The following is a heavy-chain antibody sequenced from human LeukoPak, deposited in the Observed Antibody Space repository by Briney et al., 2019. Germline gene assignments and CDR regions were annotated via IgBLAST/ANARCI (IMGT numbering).Heavy chain of an antibody. CDR1: GFTFTSSA. CDR2: IDVGSGNT. V-gene: IGHV1-58*02. Sequence: GTSVKVSCKASGFTFTSSAMQWVRQARGQRLEWIGWIDVGSGNTNYAQKFQERVTITRDMSTSTAYMELSSLRSEDTAVYYCAAGPFWSGYPNWFDPWGQGTLVTVSS. D-gene: IGHD3-3*01. J-gene: IGHJ5*02. CDR3: AAGPFWSGYPNWFDP.